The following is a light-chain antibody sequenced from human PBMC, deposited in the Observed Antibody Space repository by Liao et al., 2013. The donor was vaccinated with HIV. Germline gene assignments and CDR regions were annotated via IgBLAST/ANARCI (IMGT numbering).Light chain of an antibody. J-gene: IGLJ2*01. Sequence: SYELTQPPSVSVAPGKTASITCGGNNIGSKSVHWYQQKPGQAPVLVISYDSDRPSGIPERFSGSSSGTTVTLTITGAQVEDEADYYCYSAADNNLVFGGGTKLTVL. CDR2: YDS. CDR1: NIGSKS. V-gene: IGLV3-21*01. CDR3: YSAADNNLV.